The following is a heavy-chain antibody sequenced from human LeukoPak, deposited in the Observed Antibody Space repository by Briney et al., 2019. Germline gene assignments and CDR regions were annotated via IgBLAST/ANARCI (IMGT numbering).Heavy chain of an antibody. J-gene: IGHJ4*02. Sequence: GGSLRLSCAASGFTFSSYAMHWVRQAPGKGLEYVSAISSNGGSTYYANSVKGRFTISRDNSKNTLYLQMGSLRAEDMAVYYCARAQGWHVWGNYRNWGQGTLVTVSS. CDR2: ISSNGGST. V-gene: IGHV3-64*01. CDR3: ARAQGWHVWGNYRN. D-gene: IGHD3-16*02. CDR1: GFTFSSYA.